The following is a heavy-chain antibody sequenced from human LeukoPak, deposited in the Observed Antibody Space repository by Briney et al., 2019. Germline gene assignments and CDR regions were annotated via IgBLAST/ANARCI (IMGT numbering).Heavy chain of an antibody. D-gene: IGHD3-16*01. CDR2: INPNSGNT. Sequence: ASVKVSCKASEHTFTNYDINWVRQATGQGLEWMGWINPNSGNTGYTLKFQGRVTMTRNTSLSTAYMELTSLKSEDTAVYYCARSLGTYWGKDFLNWFDPWGQGTLVTVSS. CDR3: ARSLGTYWGKDFLNWFDP. J-gene: IGHJ5*02. V-gene: IGHV1-8*01. CDR1: EHTFTNYD.